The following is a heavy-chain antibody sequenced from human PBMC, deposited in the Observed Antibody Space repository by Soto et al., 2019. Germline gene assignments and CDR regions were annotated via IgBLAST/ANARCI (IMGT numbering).Heavy chain of an antibody. V-gene: IGHV3-23*01. D-gene: IGHD3-10*01. CDR1: GFTFSSYT. CDR3: AKGGGDY. J-gene: IGHJ4*02. Sequence: EVQLLESGGGLVQPGGSLRLSCAASGFTFSSYTMNWVRQGPGKGLEWVSGISSSGGSTVYADSVKGRFTISRDNFKNTLYLQMNSLRDEDTGVYYCAKGGGDYWGQGTPVTVSS. CDR2: ISSSGGST.